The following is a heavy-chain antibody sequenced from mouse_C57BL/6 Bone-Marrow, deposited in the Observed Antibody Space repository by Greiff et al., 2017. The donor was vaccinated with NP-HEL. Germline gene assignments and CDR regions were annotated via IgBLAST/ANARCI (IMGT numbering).Heavy chain of an antibody. CDR3: AREGGYGSSPFAC. J-gene: IGHJ3*01. Sequence: EVKLLESGPGLVKPSQSLSLTCSVTGYSIISGYFWYWIRQLPGNKLELMAYIRYDGSNNYNPSLKNQISITLDISKNQFFLKLTSVTTEDAAAYYCAREGGYGSSPFACGGRGTRVTVSA. CDR2: IRYDGSN. V-gene: IGHV3-6*01. CDR1: GYSIISGYF. D-gene: IGHD1-1*01.